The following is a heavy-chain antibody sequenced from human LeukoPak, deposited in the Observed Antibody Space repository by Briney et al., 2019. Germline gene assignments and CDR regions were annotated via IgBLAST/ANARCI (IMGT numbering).Heavy chain of an antibody. CDR2: IYYSGST. V-gene: IGHV4-30-4*08. CDR3: ARERVVGADVDY. D-gene: IGHD1-26*01. Sequence: PSETLSLTCTVSGGSISSGDYYWSWIRQPPGKGLEWIGYIYYSGSTYYNPSLKSRVTISVDTSKNQFSLKLSSVTAADTAVYYCARERVVGADVDYWGQGTLATVSS. J-gene: IGHJ4*02. CDR1: GGSISSGDYY.